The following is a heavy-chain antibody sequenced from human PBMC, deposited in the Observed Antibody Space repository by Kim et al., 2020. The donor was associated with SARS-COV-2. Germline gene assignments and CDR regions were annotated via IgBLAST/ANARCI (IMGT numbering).Heavy chain of an antibody. V-gene: IGHV3-11*01. J-gene: IGHJ5*02. CDR1: GFTFSDYY. Sequence: GGSLRLSCAASGFTFSDYYMSWIRQAPGKGLEWVSYISSSGSTIYYADSVKGRFTISRDNAKNSLYLQMNSLRAEDTAVYYCARDALSSDYGDYCFDPWGQGTLVTVSS. D-gene: IGHD4-17*01. CDR3: ARDALSSDYGDYCFDP. CDR2: ISSSGSTI.